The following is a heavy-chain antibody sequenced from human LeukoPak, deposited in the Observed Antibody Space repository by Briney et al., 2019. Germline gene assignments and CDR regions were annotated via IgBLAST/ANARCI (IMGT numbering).Heavy chain of an antibody. J-gene: IGHJ4*02. D-gene: IGHD3-22*01. CDR1: GYTFTSYG. Sequence: ASVKVSCKASGYTFTSYGISWVRQAPGRGLEWMGWISAYNGNTNYAQKLQGRVTMTTDTSTSTAYMELRSLRSDDTAVYYCARGHSSGYYQKPSDYWGQGTLVTVSS. CDR2: ISAYNGNT. CDR3: ARGHSSGYYQKPSDY. V-gene: IGHV1-18*01.